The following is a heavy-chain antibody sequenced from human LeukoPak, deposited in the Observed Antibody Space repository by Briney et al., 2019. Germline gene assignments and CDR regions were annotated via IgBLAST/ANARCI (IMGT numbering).Heavy chain of an antibody. D-gene: IGHD6-13*01. CDR2: IYYSGNT. CDR3: ARPRRYSSSWYENYYYYMDV. CDR1: GVSISSSNSY. Sequence: PSETLSLTCTVSGVSISSSNSYWGWIRQPPGKGLEWIGSIYYSGNTYYNASLKSQVSISIDTSKNQFSLRLSSVTAADTAVYYCARPRRYSSSWYENYYYYMDVWGKGTTVTISS. V-gene: IGHV4-39*01. J-gene: IGHJ6*03.